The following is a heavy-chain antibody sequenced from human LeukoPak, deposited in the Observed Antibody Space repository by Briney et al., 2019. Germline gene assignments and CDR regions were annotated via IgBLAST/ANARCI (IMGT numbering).Heavy chain of an antibody. V-gene: IGHV3-21*01. CDR1: GFTFSTYS. CDR3: ARDGLAAATLHWNFDL. D-gene: IGHD2-15*01. Sequence: GGSLRLSCAASGFTFSTYSMNWVRQAPGKGLEWVSSISTSSIYIYYADSVKGRFTISRDNAKNSLYLQMNSLRAEDTAVYYCARDGLAAATLHWNFDLWGRGTLVTVSS. J-gene: IGHJ2*01. CDR2: ISTSSIYI.